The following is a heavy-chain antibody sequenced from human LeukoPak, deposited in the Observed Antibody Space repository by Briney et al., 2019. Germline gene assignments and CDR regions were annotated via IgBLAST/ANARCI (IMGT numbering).Heavy chain of an antibody. Sequence: PGGPLGLSWEASGFIFGTFPIHWVGQAQGKGLEWVAVISADGNNEHYADSAKGRFTLSRDNAKSTAYLQMNSLRSEDTAVYYCARNDPDSSEDWGQGTLVTVSS. CDR2: ISADGNNE. D-gene: IGHD3-22*01. CDR3: ARNDPDSSED. CDR1: GFIFGTFP. J-gene: IGHJ4*02. V-gene: IGHV3-30-3*01.